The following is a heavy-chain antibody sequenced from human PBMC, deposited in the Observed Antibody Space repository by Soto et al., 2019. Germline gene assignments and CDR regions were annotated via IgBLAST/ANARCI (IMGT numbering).Heavy chain of an antibody. Sequence: QVQLVQSGTEVKKPGASVRVSCKASGYTFTGYYIHWVRQAPGQGLEWMGWINPDSGGTNYAQKFQGRVTMTRHTXIXXAYMVVSRLTSDNTAVYYCARAIEMATSKTDAFDMWGQGTMVTVSS. CDR2: INPDSGGT. V-gene: IGHV1-2*02. J-gene: IGHJ3*02. CDR1: GYTFTGYY. D-gene: IGHD5-12*01. CDR3: ARAIEMATSKTDAFDM.